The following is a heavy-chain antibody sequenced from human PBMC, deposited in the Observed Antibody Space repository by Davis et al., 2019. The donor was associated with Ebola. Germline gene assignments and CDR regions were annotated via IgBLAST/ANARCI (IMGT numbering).Heavy chain of an antibody. Sequence: MPSETLSLTCAVYGGSFSGYYWSWIRQPPGKGLEWIGEINHSGSTNYNPSLKSRVTISVDTSKNQFSLKLSSVTAADTAVYYCARHGPSIIAPLDYWGQGTLVTVSS. CDR3: ARHGPSIIAPLDY. V-gene: IGHV4-34*01. CDR2: INHSGST. CDR1: GGSFSGYY. J-gene: IGHJ4*02. D-gene: IGHD6-6*01.